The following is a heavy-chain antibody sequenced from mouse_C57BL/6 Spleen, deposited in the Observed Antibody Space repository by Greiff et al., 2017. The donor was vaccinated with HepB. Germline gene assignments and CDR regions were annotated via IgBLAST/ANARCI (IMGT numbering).Heavy chain of an antibody. J-gene: IGHJ3*01. Sequence: VKLMESGPELVKPGASVKISCKASGYAFSSSWMNWVKQRPGKGLEWIGRIYPGDGDTNYNGKFKGKATMTADKSSSTAYMQSSSLTSEDSAVYFCARSVYSNYWFAYWGQGTLVTVSA. V-gene: IGHV1-82*01. D-gene: IGHD2-5*01. CDR2: IYPGDGDT. CDR1: GYAFSSSW. CDR3: ARSVYSNYWFAY.